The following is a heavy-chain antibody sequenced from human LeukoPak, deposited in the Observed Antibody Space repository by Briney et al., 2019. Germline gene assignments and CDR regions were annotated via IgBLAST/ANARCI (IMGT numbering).Heavy chain of an antibody. Sequence: GGSLRLSCAASGFTLTSYEMNWVRLAPGKGLEWISYISRTGNSIYYADSVKGRFTVSRDSAKNSLYLQMNSLRAEDTAVCYCARGPYSSNWYVDYWGQGTLVTVAS. CDR3: ARGPYSSNWYVDY. CDR2: ISRTGNSI. V-gene: IGHV3-48*03. J-gene: IGHJ4*02. D-gene: IGHD6-13*01. CDR1: GFTLTSYE.